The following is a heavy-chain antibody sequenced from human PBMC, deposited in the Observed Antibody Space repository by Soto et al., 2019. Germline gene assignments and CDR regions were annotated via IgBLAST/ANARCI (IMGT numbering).Heavy chain of an antibody. Sequence: ASETLSLTCTVSGGSISSSSYYWGWIRQPPGKGLEWIGSIYYSGSTYYNPSLKSRVTISVDTSKNQFSLKLSSVTAADTAVYYCARHYSSSWGRYWYFDLWGRGTLVTVSS. J-gene: IGHJ2*01. CDR1: GGSISSSSYY. V-gene: IGHV4-39*01. CDR3: ARHYSSSWGRYWYFDL. D-gene: IGHD6-13*01. CDR2: IYYSGST.